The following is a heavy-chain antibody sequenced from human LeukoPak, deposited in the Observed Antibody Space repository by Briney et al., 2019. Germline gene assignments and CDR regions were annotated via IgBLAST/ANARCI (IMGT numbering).Heavy chain of an antibody. CDR3: ATPAPFGGGFDY. CDR2: FDPEDGET. J-gene: IGHJ4*02. D-gene: IGHD3-16*01. V-gene: IGHV1-24*01. CDR1: GYTLTELS. Sequence: ASVKVSCKVSGYTLTELSMHWVRQAPGKGLEWMGGFDPEDGETIYAQKFQDRVTMTEDTSTDTAYMELSSLRSEDTAVYYCATPAPFGGGFDYWGQGTLVTVSS.